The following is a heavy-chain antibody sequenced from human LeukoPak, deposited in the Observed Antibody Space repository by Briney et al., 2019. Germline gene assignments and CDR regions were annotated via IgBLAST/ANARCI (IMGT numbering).Heavy chain of an antibody. CDR2: IWYDGSNK. V-gene: IGHV3-33*06. D-gene: IGHD1-7*01. Sequence: PGRSLRLSFAASGFTFSSYGMHWVRPAPGKGLEWVAVIWYDGSNKYYADSVKGRFTISRDNSKNTLYLQMNSLRAEDTAVYYCAKDGGYNWNYGIDYWGQGTLVTVSS. CDR1: GFTFSSYG. J-gene: IGHJ4*02. CDR3: AKDGGYNWNYGIDY.